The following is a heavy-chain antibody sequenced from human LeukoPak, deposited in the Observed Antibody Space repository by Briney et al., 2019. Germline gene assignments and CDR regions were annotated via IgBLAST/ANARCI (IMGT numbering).Heavy chain of an antibody. J-gene: IGHJ4*02. CDR1: GFTFSSYA. CDR3: AKGGRASGSYYYFDY. Sequence: PGGSLRLSCAASGFTFSSYAMSWVRQAPGKGLEWVSAISGPAGSWDYADSVKGRFTISRDNSKNTLFLQMNSLRAEDTAIYYCAKGGRASGSYYYFDYWGQGTLVTVSS. CDR2: ISGPAGSW. D-gene: IGHD1-26*01. V-gene: IGHV3-23*01.